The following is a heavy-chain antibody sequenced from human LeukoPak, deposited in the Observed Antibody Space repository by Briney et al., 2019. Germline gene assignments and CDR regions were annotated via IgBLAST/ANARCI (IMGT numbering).Heavy chain of an antibody. J-gene: IGHJ6*03. Sequence: PGGSLRLSCAASGFTFRNHSMNWVRQAPGKGLEWVSSISSSSSYIYYADSVKGRFTISRDNAKNSLYRQMNSLRAEDTAVYYCARLSGWEPAGDYYYYYMDVWGKGTTVTVSS. CDR2: ISSSSSYI. CDR3: ARLSGWEPAGDYYYYYMDV. D-gene: IGHD1-26*01. V-gene: IGHV3-21*01. CDR1: GFTFRNHS.